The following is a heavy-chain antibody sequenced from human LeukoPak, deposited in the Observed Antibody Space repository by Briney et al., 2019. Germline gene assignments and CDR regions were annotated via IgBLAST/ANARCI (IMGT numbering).Heavy chain of an antibody. CDR2: TYYRSKWYN. CDR1: GXSVSSNSSA. CDR3: ATTAGTGTGYFDS. D-gene: IGHD6-13*01. Sequence: SQTLSLTCAISGXSVSSNSSAWHWIRQSPSRGLEWLGRTYYRSKWYNDYAVSVKSRITINPDTSKNQFSLHLNSVTPEDTAVYYCATTAGTGTGYFDSWGQGTLVTVSS. J-gene: IGHJ4*02. V-gene: IGHV6-1*01.